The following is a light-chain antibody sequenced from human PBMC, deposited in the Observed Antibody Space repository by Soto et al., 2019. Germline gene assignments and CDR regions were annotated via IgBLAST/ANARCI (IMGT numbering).Light chain of an antibody. CDR1: QNITNN. J-gene: IGKJ1*01. CDR3: LQTYSSPPT. Sequence: DIQMTQSPSSLSASIGDRVTITCQASQNITNNLSWYQQKPGKAPNLLIYHASKLAKGVTSRFSGSGSGTDFTLTITSLQPEDFATYFCLQTYSSPPTFGQGTKVEVK. CDR2: HAS. V-gene: IGKV1-39*01.